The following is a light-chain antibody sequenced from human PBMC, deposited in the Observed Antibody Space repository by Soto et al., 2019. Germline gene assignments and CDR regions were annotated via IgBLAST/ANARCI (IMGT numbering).Light chain of an antibody. V-gene: IGKV3-15*01. CDR1: QSVSSN. CDR3: QQYNNWPRT. CDR2: DAS. J-gene: IGKJ1*01. Sequence: DMVMTQSPATLSVSPGQRGTLSCRASQSVSSNLAWYQQKPGQAPRLLIYDASTRATGIPVRFSGSGSGTEFTLTISSLQSEDFAVYYCQQYNNWPRTFGQGTKVDIK.